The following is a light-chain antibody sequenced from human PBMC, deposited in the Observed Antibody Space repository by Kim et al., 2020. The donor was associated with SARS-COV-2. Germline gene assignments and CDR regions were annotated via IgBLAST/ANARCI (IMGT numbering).Light chain of an antibody. J-gene: IGKJ5*01. Sequence: AIRMTQSPSSLSASTEDRVTITCRASQGISSYLAWYQQKPGKAPKLLIYAASTLQSGVPSRFSGSGSGTDFTLTISCLQSEDFATYYCQQYYSYPPAITFGQGTRLEIK. V-gene: IGKV1-8*01. CDR3: QQYYSYPPAIT. CDR2: AAS. CDR1: QGISSY.